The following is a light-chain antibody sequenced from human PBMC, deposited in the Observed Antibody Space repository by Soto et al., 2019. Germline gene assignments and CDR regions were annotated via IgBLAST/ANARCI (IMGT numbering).Light chain of an antibody. CDR2: LGS. V-gene: IGKV2-28*01. CDR1: QSLLHTNGHTY. J-gene: IGKJ4*01. Sequence: DIVMTQSPLSLPVTPGEPASISCRSSQSLLHTNGHTYLDWYLQKPGQSPQLLIYLGSNRASGVPDRFSGSGSGTDFTLEISRVEAEDVGVYYCMQGLQTPTFGGGTKVDIK. CDR3: MQGLQTPT.